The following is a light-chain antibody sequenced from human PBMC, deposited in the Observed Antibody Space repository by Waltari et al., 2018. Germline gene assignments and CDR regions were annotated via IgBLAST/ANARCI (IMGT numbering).Light chain of an antibody. CDR3: CSYAGTYTSWV. CDR2: DVS. V-gene: IGLV2-11*01. CDR1: SSAVGHYDY. Sequence: QSALPQPRPVSGSPGQPATIPCTVTSSAVGHYDYVSWYQQHPGKAPKLMIYDVSKRPSGVPDRFSGSKSGNTASLTVSGLQAEDEADYYCCSYAGTYTSWVFGGGTKLTVL. J-gene: IGLJ3*02.